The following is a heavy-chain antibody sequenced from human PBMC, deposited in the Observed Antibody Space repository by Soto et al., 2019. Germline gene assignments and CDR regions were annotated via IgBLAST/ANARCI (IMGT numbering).Heavy chain of an antibody. CDR3: ARTSHSSSSQKGLYSHSLDV. J-gene: IGHJ6*03. V-gene: IGHV2-70*11. CDR1: GFSLSTSGMC. Sequence: SGPTLGNPTQSLTLTCTFSGFSLSTSGMCVSWIRQPPGKALEWLARIDWDDDKYYSTSLKTRLTISKDTSKNQVVLTMTNMDPVDTATYYCARTSHSSSSQKGLYSHSLDVWGKGPTVTVSS. D-gene: IGHD6-13*01. CDR2: IDWDDDK.